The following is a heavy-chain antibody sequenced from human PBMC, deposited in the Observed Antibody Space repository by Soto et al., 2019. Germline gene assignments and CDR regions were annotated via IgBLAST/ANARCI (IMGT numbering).Heavy chain of an antibody. CDR3: ARVAIEDIVLVVAAALGGLSHAFDI. J-gene: IGHJ3*02. D-gene: IGHD2-15*01. CDR1: GGSISSGGYY. V-gene: IGHV4-31*03. CDR2: IYYSGST. Sequence: PSLTMSVTCTVSGGSISSGGYYWSWIRQHPGKGLEWIGYIYYSGSTYYNPSLKSRVTISVDTSKNQFSLKLSSVTAADTAVYYCARVAIEDIVLVVAAALGGLSHAFDIWGQRTMVTVSS.